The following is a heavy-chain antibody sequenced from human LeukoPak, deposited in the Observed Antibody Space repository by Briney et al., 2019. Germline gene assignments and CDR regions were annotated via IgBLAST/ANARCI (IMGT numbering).Heavy chain of an antibody. CDR1: GFTFSSYS. D-gene: IGHD3-10*01. J-gene: IGHJ5*02. CDR2: ISSASNTR. Sequence: PGGSLRLSCAASGFTFSSYSMNSVRQAQGQGLPWVSYISSASNTRYYADSVKGRFTISRDNAKNSLYLQMNSLRAEDTAMYYCARDGWFGDYNWFDPWGQGTLVTVSS. V-gene: IGHV3-48*01. CDR3: ARDGWFGDYNWFDP.